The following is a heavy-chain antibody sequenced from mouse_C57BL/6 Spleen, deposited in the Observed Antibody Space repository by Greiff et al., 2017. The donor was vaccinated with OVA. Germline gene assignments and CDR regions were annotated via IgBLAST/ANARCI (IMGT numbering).Heavy chain of an antibody. CDR2: INPNNGGT. Sequence: VQLKESGPELVKPGASVKMSCKASGYTFTDYNMHWVKQSHGKSLEWIGYINPNNGGTSYNQKFKGKATLTVNKSSSTAYMELRSLTSEDDAVYYWARWSYGARDYWGQGTTLTVAS. CDR3: ARWSYGARDY. J-gene: IGHJ2*01. V-gene: IGHV1-22*01. CDR1: GYTFTDYN. D-gene: IGHD1-1*02.